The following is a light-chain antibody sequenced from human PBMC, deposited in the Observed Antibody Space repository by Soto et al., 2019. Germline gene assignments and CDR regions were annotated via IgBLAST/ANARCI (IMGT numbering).Light chain of an antibody. CDR1: QSVSNNY. CDR2: GAS. J-gene: IGKJ2*01. Sequence: EVVMTHSPGTLSLSPGERATLSCRASQSVSNNYLAWYQQRPGHAPRLLIYGASKRATGIPDKFSGSGSGTDFTLSVNRLEPEDVAVYYCQQYGSTPYTFGQGTKLEIE. V-gene: IGKV3-20*01. CDR3: QQYGSTPYT.